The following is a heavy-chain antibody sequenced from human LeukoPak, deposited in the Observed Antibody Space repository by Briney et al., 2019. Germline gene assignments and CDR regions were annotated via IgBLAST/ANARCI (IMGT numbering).Heavy chain of an antibody. V-gene: IGHV3-21*01. CDR1: GFTFSNAW. CDR3: ARRAEGDAFDI. J-gene: IGHJ3*02. D-gene: IGHD6-19*01. CDR2: ISSSSTYI. Sequence: PGGSLRLSCAASGFTFSNAWMSWVRQAPGKGLEWVSSISSSSTYIYYADSVKGRFTISRDNAKNSLYLQMNSLRAEDTAVYYCARRAEGDAFDIWGQGTMVTVSS.